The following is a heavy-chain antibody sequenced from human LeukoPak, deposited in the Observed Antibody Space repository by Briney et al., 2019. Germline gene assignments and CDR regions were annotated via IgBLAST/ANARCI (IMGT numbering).Heavy chain of an antibody. CDR2: INTNTGNP. J-gene: IGHJ5*02. CDR3: ARPAYYYDSSGCYNWFDP. D-gene: IGHD3-22*01. CDR1: GYTFTSYA. Sequence: ASVKVSCKASGYTFTSYAMNWVRQAPGQGLEWMGWINTNTGNPTYAQGFTGRFVFSLDTSVSTAYLQISSLKAEDTAVYYCARPAYYYDSSGCYNWFDPWGQGTLVTVSS. V-gene: IGHV7-4-1*02.